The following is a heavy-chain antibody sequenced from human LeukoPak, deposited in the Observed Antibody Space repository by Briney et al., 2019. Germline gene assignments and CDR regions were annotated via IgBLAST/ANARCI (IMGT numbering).Heavy chain of an antibody. CDR3: ARDIGYCSGGSCYSEDYYYYGMDV. J-gene: IGHJ6*02. CDR1: GFTFSDYY. V-gene: IGHV3-11*01. D-gene: IGHD2-15*01. CDR2: ISSSGSTI. Sequence: PGGSLRLSCAASGFTFSDYYMSWIRQAPGKGLEGVSYISSSGSTIYYADSVKGRFTISRDSAKNSLYLQMNSLRAEDTAVYYCARDIGYCSGGSCYSEDYYYYGMDVWGQGTTVTVSS.